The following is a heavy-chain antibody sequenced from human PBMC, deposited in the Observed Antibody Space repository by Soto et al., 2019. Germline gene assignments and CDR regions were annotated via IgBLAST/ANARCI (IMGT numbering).Heavy chain of an antibody. CDR2: INPNSGGT. V-gene: IGHV1-2*04. CDR3: ARDQMVRGVTPSYGMDV. J-gene: IGHJ6*02. Sequence: GASVKVSCKASGYTFTGYYMHWVRQAPGQGLEWMGWINPNSGGTNYAQKFQGWVTMTRDTSISTAYMELSRLRSDDTAVYYCARDQMVRGVTPSYGMDVWGQGTTVTVSS. D-gene: IGHD3-10*01. CDR1: GYTFTGYY.